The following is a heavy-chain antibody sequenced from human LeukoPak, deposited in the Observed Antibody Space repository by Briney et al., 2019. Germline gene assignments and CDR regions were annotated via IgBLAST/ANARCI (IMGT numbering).Heavy chain of an antibody. V-gene: IGHV1-2*02. CDR2: INPNSGGT. Sequence: ASVKVSCKASGYTFTGYYMHWVRQAPGQGLEWMGWINPNSGGTNYAQKFQGRVTMTRDTSIGTAYMELSKLRSDDTAVYYCARDYCSSTSCYSPFDYWGQGTLVTVSS. D-gene: IGHD2-2*02. CDR3: ARDYCSSTSCYSPFDY. CDR1: GYTFTGYY. J-gene: IGHJ4*02.